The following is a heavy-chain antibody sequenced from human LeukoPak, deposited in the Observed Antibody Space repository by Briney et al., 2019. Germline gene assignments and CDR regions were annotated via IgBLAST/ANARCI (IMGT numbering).Heavy chain of an antibody. CDR2: IYRSGST. V-gene: IGHV4-30-2*01. J-gene: IGHJ5*02. D-gene: IGHD3-3*02. CDR3: ARVHSGNGFDP. CDR1: GGSISSGGYS. Sequence: SETLSLTCAVSGGSISSGGYSWSWIRQPPGKGLEWIGYIYRSGSTYYNPSLKSRVTISVDRSKNQFSLKLSSVTAADTAVYYCARVHSGNGFDPWGQGTLVTVSS.